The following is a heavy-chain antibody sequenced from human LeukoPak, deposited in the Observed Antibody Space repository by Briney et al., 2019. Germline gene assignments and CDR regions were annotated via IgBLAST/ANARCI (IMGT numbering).Heavy chain of an antibody. CDR3: AREMVSYGDALDI. J-gene: IGHJ3*02. V-gene: IGHV3-53*01. CDR1: GFDVGYKF. D-gene: IGHD5-18*01. Sequence: GRSLTLSCAASGFDVGYKFMAWVRQAPGKGLEWVSVIYSGVNTYYADSVKGRFTISRDNAKNTLFLQMSSLRAEDTAVYYCAREMVSYGDALDIWGQGTVVTVSS. CDR2: IYSGVNT.